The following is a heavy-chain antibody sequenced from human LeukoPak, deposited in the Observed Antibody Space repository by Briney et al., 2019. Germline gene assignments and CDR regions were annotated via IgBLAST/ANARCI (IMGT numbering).Heavy chain of an antibody. Sequence: GGSLRPSCAASGFTFSSYAMTWVRQAPGKGLDWVSVISGSGGSTYYADSVKGRFTISRDNVKNTLYLQMNSLRAEDTAVYYCAAVPRERWLWSWGYWGQGTLVTVSS. D-gene: IGHD6-19*01. CDR3: AAVPRERWLWSWGY. CDR1: GFTFSSYA. V-gene: IGHV3-23*01. J-gene: IGHJ4*02. CDR2: ISGSGGST.